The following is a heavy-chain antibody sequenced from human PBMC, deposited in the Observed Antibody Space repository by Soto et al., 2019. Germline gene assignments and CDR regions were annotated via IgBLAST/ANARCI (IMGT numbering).Heavy chain of an antibody. J-gene: IGHJ3*01. D-gene: IGHD1-26*01. V-gene: IGHV3-48*03. Sequence: EVQLVESGGGLVQPGGSLRLSCAVSGFTFSSSEMYWVRQAPGKGLEWISYIHPSGQPIFYADSMKGRFTISRDNANNALFLQVNSLRAEDTAVYDCARRASRWGQGTMVTVSS. CDR3: ARRASR. CDR2: IHPSGQPI. CDR1: GFTFSSSE.